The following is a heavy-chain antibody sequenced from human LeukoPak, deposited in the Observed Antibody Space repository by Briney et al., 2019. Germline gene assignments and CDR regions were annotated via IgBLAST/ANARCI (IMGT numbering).Heavy chain of an antibody. Sequence: PGGSLRLSCAASGFTVSSNYMSWVRQAPGKGLEWLAVIPYDGRNEYYADSVRGRFIISRDNSKNTLYLQINSLRHADTAVYYCVRGTYGSGNSYLVDYFDYWGQGTLVTVSS. CDR1: GFTVSSNY. J-gene: IGHJ4*02. CDR3: VRGTYGSGNSYLVDYFDY. V-gene: IGHV3-30*03. D-gene: IGHD3-10*01. CDR2: IPYDGRNE.